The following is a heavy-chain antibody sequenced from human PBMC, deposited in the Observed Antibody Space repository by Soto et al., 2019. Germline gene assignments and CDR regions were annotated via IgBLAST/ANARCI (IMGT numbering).Heavy chain of an antibody. CDR3: VRRPLYLAVAPVAMFY. CDR1: GFSISSYW. J-gene: IGHJ4*02. Sequence: EVHLAESGGGVVQPGGSLRVSCAASGFSISSYWMHWVRQAPGKGLVWVSRINNDGSDTNYADFVKGRFTISKDNAMNTLYLEMDSLGFDETGVYYCVRRPLYLAVAPVAMFYWGQGAPVTVSS. D-gene: IGHD6-19*01. CDR2: INNDGSDT. V-gene: IGHV3-74*01.